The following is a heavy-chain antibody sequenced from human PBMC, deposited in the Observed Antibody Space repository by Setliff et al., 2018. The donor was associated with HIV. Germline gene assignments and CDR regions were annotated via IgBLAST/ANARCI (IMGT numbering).Heavy chain of an antibody. Sequence: ASVKVSCKASGYSFINYGISWVRQAPGQGPEWMGWISPYTGNTDYAPRLLGRVTMTTDPSTSTAYLELRSLTSDDTAVYYCARARLQGIVTAVGPRDNCLDPWGQGTRVTVSS. J-gene: IGHJ5*02. V-gene: IGHV1-18*01. CDR1: GYSFINYG. CDR2: ISPYTGNT. D-gene: IGHD1-26*01. CDR3: ARARLQGIVTAVGPRDNCLDP.